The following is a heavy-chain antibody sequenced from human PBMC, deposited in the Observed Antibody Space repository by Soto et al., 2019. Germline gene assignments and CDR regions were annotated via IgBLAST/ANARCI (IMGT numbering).Heavy chain of an antibody. D-gene: IGHD2-2*01. J-gene: IGHJ6*03. CDR3: ASRNDIVVVPAARIHYYYMDV. V-gene: IGHV1-69*02. CDR1: GGTFSSYT. Sequence: GASVKVSCKASGGTFSSYTISWVRQAPGQGLEWMGRIIPILGIANYAQKFQGRVTITADKSTSTAYMELSSLRSEDTAVYYCASRNDIVVVPAARIHYYYMDVWGKGTTVTVSS. CDR2: IIPILGIA.